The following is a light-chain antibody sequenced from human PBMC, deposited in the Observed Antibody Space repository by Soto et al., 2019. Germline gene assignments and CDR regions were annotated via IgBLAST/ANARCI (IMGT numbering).Light chain of an antibody. CDR2: DVS. CDR1: SSDVGGYDY. CDR3: SSFTSSVTLV. V-gene: IGLV2-14*03. J-gene: IGLJ2*01. Sequence: QSVLTQPASVSGSPGQSITISCTGTSSDVGGYDYVSWSQQHPGKAPKLLIYDVSNRPSGLSNRFSGAKSGNTASLTISGLQAEDEADYYCSSFTSSVTLVFGGGTKLTVL.